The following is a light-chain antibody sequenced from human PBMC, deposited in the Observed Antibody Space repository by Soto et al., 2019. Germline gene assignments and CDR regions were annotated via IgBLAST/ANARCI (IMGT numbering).Light chain of an antibody. CDR1: SSEVGGYYY. Sequence: QSALTQPPSASGSPGQSVTISCTGTSSEVGGYYYVSWYQQHPGKAPELMIYEVSKRPSGVPDRFSGSKSGNTASLTVSGLQAEDEADYYCSSYAGTNTPYVFGTGTRSPS. V-gene: IGLV2-8*01. J-gene: IGLJ1*01. CDR2: EVS. CDR3: SSYAGTNTPYV.